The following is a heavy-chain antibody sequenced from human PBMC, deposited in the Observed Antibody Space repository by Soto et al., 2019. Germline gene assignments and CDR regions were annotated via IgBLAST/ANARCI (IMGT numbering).Heavy chain of an antibody. D-gene: IGHD3-22*01. CDR3: ARGPALRYYDMSGYRGSFEY. V-gene: IGHV1-46*01. J-gene: IGHJ4*02. CDR1: GYTVSSFY. CDR2: MRPSDGST. Sequence: QVQLVQSGAEVVKPGASLTISCRASGYTVSSFYLHWVRQAPGQGLEWMGVMRPSDGSTNYAQKFQGRVTMTRATSTTTVYMDLSSLRSDDTAVYYCARGPALRYYDMSGYRGSFEYWGLGTLVTVSS.